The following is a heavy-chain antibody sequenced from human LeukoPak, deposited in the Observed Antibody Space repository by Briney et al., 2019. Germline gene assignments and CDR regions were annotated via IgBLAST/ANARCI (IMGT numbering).Heavy chain of an antibody. J-gene: IGHJ4*02. V-gene: IGHV3-48*01. Sequence: GGSLRLSCAASGFTFSSYSMNWVRQAPGKGLEWVSHISSSSSTIYYADSVKGRFTISRDNAKNSLYLQMNSLRAEDTAVYYRARERIAVAGADPYYFDYWGQGTLVTVSS. CDR2: ISSSSSTI. CDR3: ARERIAVAGADPYYFDY. D-gene: IGHD6-19*01. CDR1: GFTFSSYS.